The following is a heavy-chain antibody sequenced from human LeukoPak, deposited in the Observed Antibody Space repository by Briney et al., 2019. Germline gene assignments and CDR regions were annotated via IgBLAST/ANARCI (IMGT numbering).Heavy chain of an antibody. J-gene: IGHJ4*02. V-gene: IGHV3-21*01. D-gene: IGHD4-17*01. CDR1: GFTFSSYS. CDR2: ISSSSSYI. Sequence: PGGSLRLSCAASGFTFSSYSMNWVRQAPGKGLEWVSSISSSSSYIYYADSVKGRFTISRDNAKNSLYLQMNSLRAEDTAVYYCARVRPTMVTTEGDYWGQGTLVTVSS. CDR3: ARVRPTMVTTEGDY.